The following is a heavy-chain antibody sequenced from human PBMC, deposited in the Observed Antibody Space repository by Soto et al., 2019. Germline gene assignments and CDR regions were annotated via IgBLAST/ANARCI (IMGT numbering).Heavy chain of an antibody. CDR1: GYTFTSYG. Sequence: QVHLVQSGAEVKKPGASVKVSCKASGYTFTSYGITWVRQAPGQGLEWMGWISAHNGNTDYAQKLTGRVIVTRDTSTSTAYMELRSLRSDDTAVYYCARGRYGDYWGQGALVTVSS. CDR2: ISAHNGNT. V-gene: IGHV1-18*01. CDR3: ARGRYGDY. J-gene: IGHJ4*02. D-gene: IGHD1-1*01.